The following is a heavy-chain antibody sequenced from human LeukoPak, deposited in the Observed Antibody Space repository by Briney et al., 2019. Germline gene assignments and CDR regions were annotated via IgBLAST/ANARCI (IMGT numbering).Heavy chain of an antibody. J-gene: IGHJ2*01. Sequence: GGSLRLSCAASGFTFSSYAMHWVRQAPGEGLEWVAVISYDGSNKYYADSVKGRITTSRDNSKNTLYLQMNSLRAEATAVYYGARAPSSSWYEGYFDLWGRGTLVTVSS. CDR3: ARAPSSSWYEGYFDL. D-gene: IGHD6-13*01. V-gene: IGHV3-30-3*01. CDR2: ISYDGSNK. CDR1: GFTFSSYA.